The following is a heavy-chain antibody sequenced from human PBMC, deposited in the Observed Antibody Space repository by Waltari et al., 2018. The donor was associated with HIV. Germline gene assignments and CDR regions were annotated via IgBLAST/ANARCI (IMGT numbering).Heavy chain of an antibody. Sequence: QVQLVQSGAEVKKPGSSVKVSCKASGGTFSSYAISWVRQAPGQGLEWMGGIIPIVGTANYAQKFQGRVTITADESTSTAYMELSSLRSEDTAVYYCARSFCGGDCSDGNYFDYWGQGTLVTVSS. CDR3: ARSFCGGDCSDGNYFDY. J-gene: IGHJ4*02. CDR1: GGTFSSYA. CDR2: IIPIVGTA. V-gene: IGHV1-69*01. D-gene: IGHD2-21*02.